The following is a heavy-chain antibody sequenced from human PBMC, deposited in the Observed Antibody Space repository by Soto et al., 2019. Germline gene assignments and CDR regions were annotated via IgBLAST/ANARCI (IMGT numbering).Heavy chain of an antibody. Sequence: GGSLRLACSTSGFTFSGYAMHWVRQAPGKGLEYVSVIANNGGSTYYADSVKGRFTISRDNSKNILYLQMSNLRAEDTAVYFCLKALSARYTSAKAFDICGQGTMVTVS. J-gene: IGHJ3*02. CDR2: IANNGGST. V-gene: IGHV3-64D*06. D-gene: IGHD2-2*02. CDR3: LKALSARYTSAKAFDI. CDR1: GFTFSGYA.